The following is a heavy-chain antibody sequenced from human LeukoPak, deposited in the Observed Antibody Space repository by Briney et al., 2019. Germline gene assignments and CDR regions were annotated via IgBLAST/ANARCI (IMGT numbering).Heavy chain of an antibody. D-gene: IGHD3-10*01. J-gene: IGHJ4*02. CDR2: ISAYNGDT. V-gene: IGHV1-18*01. CDR1: GYTFKTYS. CDR3: AFRGVIPNYFDY. Sequence: ASVKVSCKASGYTFKTYSFTWVRQAPGQGLEWMGRISAYNGDTNYAQKFQGRVALTADTFTSTGHMELTSLRSDDTAVYYCAFRGVIPNYFDYWGQGSLVTVPS.